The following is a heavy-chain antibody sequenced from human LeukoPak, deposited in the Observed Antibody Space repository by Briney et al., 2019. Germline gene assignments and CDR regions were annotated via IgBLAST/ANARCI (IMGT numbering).Heavy chain of an antibody. CDR3: AREGVRYSRGWPDY. V-gene: IGHV1-18*01. CDR1: AYTSTNYA. J-gene: IGHJ4*02. CDR2: ISAYNGYT. D-gene: IGHD6-19*01. Sequence: VKVSCKASAYTSTNYANSWVRQAPGQGLEWMGWISAYNGYTTYAQKFQGRVTLTTDTSTSTVYMDLGSLRSDDTAVYYCAREGVRYSRGWPDYWGPGTLVTVSS.